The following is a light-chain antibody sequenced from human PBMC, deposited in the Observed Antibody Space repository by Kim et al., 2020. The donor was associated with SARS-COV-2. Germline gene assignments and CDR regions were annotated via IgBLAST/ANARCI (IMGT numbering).Light chain of an antibody. CDR2: KAS. Sequence: DIQMTQSPSTLSASVGDRVTITCRASQSISSWLAWYQQKPGKAPKVLIYKASGLESGVPSRFSGSGSGTEFTLTISSLQPYDFATYYCQQYNSYPWTFGQGTKVDIK. J-gene: IGKJ1*01. V-gene: IGKV1-5*03. CDR1: QSISSW. CDR3: QQYNSYPWT.